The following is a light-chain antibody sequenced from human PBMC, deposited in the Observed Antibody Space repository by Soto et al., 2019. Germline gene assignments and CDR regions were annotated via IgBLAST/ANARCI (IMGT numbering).Light chain of an antibody. CDR3: QQDSSWPLT. Sequence: DIALTQSPATLSLSPGERATLSCRASQDIRSSLAWYQQKPGQAPRLLIYGASIRATGVPATFSGSGSGTEFTLSISSLQSEHLGVYYCQQDSSWPLTFGGGTKVDIK. CDR1: QDIRSS. J-gene: IGKJ4*01. CDR2: GAS. V-gene: IGKV3-15*01.